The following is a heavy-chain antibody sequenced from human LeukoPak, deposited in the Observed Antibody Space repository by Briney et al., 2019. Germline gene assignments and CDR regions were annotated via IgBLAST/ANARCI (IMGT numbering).Heavy chain of an antibody. CDR2: ISSSGGST. D-gene: IGHD3-9*01. CDR3: ARGKYYDILTGPIGHFDY. J-gene: IGHJ4*02. Sequence: PGGSLRLSCAASGFTFSSYAMSWVRQAPGKGLEWVSAISSSGGSTYYADSVKGRFTISRDNSKNTLYLQMNSLRAEDTAVYYCARGKYYDILTGPIGHFDYWGQGTLVTVSS. CDR1: GFTFSSYA. V-gene: IGHV3-23*01.